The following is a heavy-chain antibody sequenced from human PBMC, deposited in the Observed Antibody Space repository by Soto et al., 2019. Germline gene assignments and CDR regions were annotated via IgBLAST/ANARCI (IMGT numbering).Heavy chain of an antibody. V-gene: IGHV3-30-3*01. Sequence: LRLSCAASGFTFSSYPMHWVRQAPGKGLEWVAVISYDGSNKYYADSVKGRFTISRDNSKNTLYLQMNSLRAEDTAVYYCARAFIAVAGGSYYYYYGMDVWGQGTTVTVSS. J-gene: IGHJ6*02. CDR2: ISYDGSNK. CDR1: GFTFSSYP. D-gene: IGHD6-19*01. CDR3: ARAFIAVAGGSYYYYYGMDV.